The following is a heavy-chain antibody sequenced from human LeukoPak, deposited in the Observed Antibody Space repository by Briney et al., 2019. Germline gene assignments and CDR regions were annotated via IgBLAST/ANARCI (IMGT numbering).Heavy chain of an antibody. V-gene: IGHV3-30*02. CDR1: EFTFNNNG. J-gene: IGHJ5*02. CDR3: AKDPEKGLAVARLEH. CDR2: IRYDGIYK. D-gene: IGHD6-19*01. Sequence: GGSLRLSCAASEFTFNNNGMHWVRQAPGKGLEWVAFIRYDGIYKYYADSVKGRFTIFRDKSKTTLFLQMDSLRAEDTAVYYCAKDPEKGLAVARLEHWGQGTRVTVSS.